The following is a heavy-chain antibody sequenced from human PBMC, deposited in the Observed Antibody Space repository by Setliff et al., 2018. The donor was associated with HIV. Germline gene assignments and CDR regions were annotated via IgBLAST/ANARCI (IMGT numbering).Heavy chain of an antibody. V-gene: IGHV4-59*08. Sequence: SETLSLTCTVSGGSISSYYWSWIRQSPGKGLEWIGYIYYSGSTNYNPSLKSRVSTSVATSKNQFPLKLSSVTAADTAVYYCAGGAYGSGSLYYMDVWGKGTTVTVSS. CDR2: IYYSGST. CDR3: AGGAYGSGSLYYMDV. J-gene: IGHJ6*03. D-gene: IGHD3-10*01. CDR1: GGSISSYY.